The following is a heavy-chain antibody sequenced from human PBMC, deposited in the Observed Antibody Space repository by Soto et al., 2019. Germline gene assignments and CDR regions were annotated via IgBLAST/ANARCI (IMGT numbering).Heavy chain of an antibody. Sequence: GGSLRLSCTASGFTFGDYAMSWVRQAPGKGLEWVGFIRSKAYGGTTEYAASVKGRFTISRDDSKSIAYLQMNSLKTEDTAVYYCTTYDYRYYYGMDVWGQGTTVPVSS. CDR2: IRSKAYGGTT. J-gene: IGHJ6*02. D-gene: IGHD4-4*01. CDR1: GFTFGDYA. CDR3: TTYDYRYYYGMDV. V-gene: IGHV3-49*04.